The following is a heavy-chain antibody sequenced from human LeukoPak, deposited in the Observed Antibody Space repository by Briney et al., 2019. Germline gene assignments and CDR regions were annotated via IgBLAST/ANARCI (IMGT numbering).Heavy chain of an antibody. V-gene: IGHV3-21*01. Sequence: GGSLRLSCAASGFTFSSYSMNWVRQAPGKGLEWVSSISSSSSYIYYADSVKGRFTISRDNAKNSLYLQMNSLRAEDAAVYYCAGAPYDSSGYYYYWGQGTLVTVSS. CDR1: GFTFSSYS. CDR2: ISSSSSYI. D-gene: IGHD3-22*01. J-gene: IGHJ4*02. CDR3: AGAPYDSSGYYYY.